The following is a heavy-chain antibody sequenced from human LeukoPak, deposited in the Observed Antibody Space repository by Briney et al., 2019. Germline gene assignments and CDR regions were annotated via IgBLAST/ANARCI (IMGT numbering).Heavy chain of an antibody. V-gene: IGHV3-48*03. D-gene: IGHD2-15*01. CDR1: GLTFSSYE. Sequence: GGSLRLSCAASGLTFSSYEMNWVRQAPGKGLEWVSYISSSGSTIYYADSVKGRFTISRDNAKNSLYLQMNSLRAEDTAVYYCARLPGIVVVVAAENWFDPWGQGTLVTVSS. J-gene: IGHJ5*02. CDR2: ISSSGSTI. CDR3: ARLPGIVVVVAAENWFDP.